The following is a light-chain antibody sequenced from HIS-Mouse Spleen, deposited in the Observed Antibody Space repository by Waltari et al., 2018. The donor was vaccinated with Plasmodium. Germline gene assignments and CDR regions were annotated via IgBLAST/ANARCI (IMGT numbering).Light chain of an antibody. CDR3: CSYAGSSTVV. V-gene: IGLV2-23*02. CDR1: SSDVGSYNL. CDR2: EVS. J-gene: IGLJ2*01. Sequence: QSALTQPASVSGSPGQSITISCTGTSSDVGSYNLLSCYQQHPGKAPKLMIYEVSKRPSGVSNRFSGSKSGNTASLTISGLQAEDEADYYCCSYAGSSTVVFGGGTKLTVL.